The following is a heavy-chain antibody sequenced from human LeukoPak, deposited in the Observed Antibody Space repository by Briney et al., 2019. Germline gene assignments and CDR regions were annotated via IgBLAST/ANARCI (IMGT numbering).Heavy chain of an antibody. J-gene: IGHJ4*02. Sequence: GESLKISCKGSGHTFNNYWIAWVRQMPGKGLEWMGIIYPGDSDTRYSPSFQGQVTISADKSISTAYLQWSSLKASDTAMYYCARHAKIAVAGTSYTSGFDYWGQGTLVTVSS. CDR3: ARHAKIAVAGTSYTSGFDY. CDR2: IYPGDSDT. D-gene: IGHD6-19*01. V-gene: IGHV5-51*01. CDR1: GHTFNNYW.